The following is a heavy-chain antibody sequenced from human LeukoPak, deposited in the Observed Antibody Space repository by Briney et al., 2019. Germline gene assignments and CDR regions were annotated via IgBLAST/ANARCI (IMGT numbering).Heavy chain of an antibody. J-gene: IGHJ3*02. CDR3: ARDRGYCSGGCCFDAFDI. D-gene: IGHD2-15*01. CDR2: INPNSGGT. V-gene: IGHV1-2*02. Sequence: ASVKVSCKASGYTFTGYYMHWVRQAPGQGLEWMGWINPNSGGTNYAQKFQGRVTMTRDTSISTAYMELSRLRSDDTAVYYCARDRGYCSGGCCFDAFDIWGQGTMVTVSS. CDR1: GYTFTGYY.